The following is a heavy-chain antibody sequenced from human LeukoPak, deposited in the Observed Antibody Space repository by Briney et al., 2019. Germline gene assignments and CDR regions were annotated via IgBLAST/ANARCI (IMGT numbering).Heavy chain of an antibody. CDR3: AREPLRAGSAYYVDC. J-gene: IGHJ5*01. Sequence: GGSVRLLCAACGFTFSDYVMLWLRPAPGKGLAGVAVISNDGGEKRYEVAVKGRFTIPRDSSEKTLYPPMNSLRPEDTALYYCAREPLRAGSAYYVDCWGQGTLVTVSS. V-gene: IGHV3-30*04. CDR2: ISNDGGEK. D-gene: IGHD3-3*01. CDR1: GFTFSDYV.